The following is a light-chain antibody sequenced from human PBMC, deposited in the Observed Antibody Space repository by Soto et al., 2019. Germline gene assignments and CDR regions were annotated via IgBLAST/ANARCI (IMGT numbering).Light chain of an antibody. Sequence: EIVTTQSPATLSVSPGERATLSCRASQSVSSNLAWYQKKPGQAPSLLIYGASTRATGIPARFSGSGSGTEFTLTISSLQSEDFAVYYCQQYNNWPLTFGGGTKVEIK. CDR1: QSVSSN. CDR2: GAS. J-gene: IGKJ4*01. CDR3: QQYNNWPLT. V-gene: IGKV3D-15*01.